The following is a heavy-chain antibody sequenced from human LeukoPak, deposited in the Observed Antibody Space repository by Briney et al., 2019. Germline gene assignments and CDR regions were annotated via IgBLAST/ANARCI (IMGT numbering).Heavy chain of an antibody. J-gene: IGHJ4*02. Sequence: SETLSLTCTVSGGSISSYYWSWIRQPPGKGLEWIGYIYTSGSTNYNPSLKSRVTISVDTSKNQFSLKLSSVTAADTAVYYCASHVTAVFGYDSSGTNPFDYWGQGTLVTVSS. V-gene: IGHV4-4*09. D-gene: IGHD3-22*01. CDR2: IYTSGST. CDR3: ASHVTAVFGYDSSGTNPFDY. CDR1: GGSISSYY.